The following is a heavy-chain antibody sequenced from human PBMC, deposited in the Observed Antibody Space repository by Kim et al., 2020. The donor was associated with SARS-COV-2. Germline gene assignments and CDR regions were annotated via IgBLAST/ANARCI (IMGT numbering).Heavy chain of an antibody. Sequence: SETLSLTCNVSGGSISSYYWSWIRQPPGKGLEWIGYIYYRGSTNYNPSLKSRVTISVDTSKNQFSLKLNSVTAADTAVYYCATGGPADEFFQHWGRGTLVTVSS. J-gene: IGHJ1*01. CDR3: ATGGPADEFFQH. V-gene: IGHV4-59*01. CDR2: IYYRGST. D-gene: IGHD3-10*01. CDR1: GGSISSYY.